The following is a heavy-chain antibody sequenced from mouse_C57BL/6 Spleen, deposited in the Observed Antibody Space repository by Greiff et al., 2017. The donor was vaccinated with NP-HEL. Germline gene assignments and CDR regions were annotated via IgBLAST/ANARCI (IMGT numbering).Heavy chain of an antibody. Sequence: QVQLKQPGAELVKPGASVQLSCKASGYTFTSYWMHWVKQRPGRGLEWIGRIDPNSGGTKYNEKFKGKATLTVDKPSSTAYMQLSSLTSEDSAVYYCARGNYGYDGGVFDYWGQGTTLTVSS. J-gene: IGHJ2*01. V-gene: IGHV1-72*01. CDR1: GYTFTSYW. CDR2: IDPNSGGT. CDR3: ARGNYGYDGGVFDY. D-gene: IGHD2-2*01.